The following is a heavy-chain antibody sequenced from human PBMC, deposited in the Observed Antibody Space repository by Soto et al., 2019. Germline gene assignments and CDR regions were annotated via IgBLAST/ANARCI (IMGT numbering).Heavy chain of an antibody. CDR2: IHFSGKT. CDR3: ARHMDTSGNEAFDS. J-gene: IGHJ4*02. CDR1: GGSISGYY. V-gene: IGHV4-59*08. Sequence: SETLSLTCTVSGGSISGYYWSWIRQPPGKGLEWIAYIHFSGKTSYNPSLKSRVTISVDTSKNQFSLKLSSETAADTAVYYCARHMDTSGNEAFDSWGQGALVTVSS. D-gene: IGHD1-1*01.